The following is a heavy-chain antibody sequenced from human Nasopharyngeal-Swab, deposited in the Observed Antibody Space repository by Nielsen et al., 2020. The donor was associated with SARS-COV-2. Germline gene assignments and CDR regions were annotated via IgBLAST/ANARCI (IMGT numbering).Heavy chain of an antibody. V-gene: IGHV4-4*02. J-gene: IGHJ4*02. CDR2: IYHSGST. Sequence: SETLSLTCAVPGGSISSSNWWSWVRQPPGKGREWIGEIYHSGSTNYNPSLKSRVTISVDKSKNQFSLKLSSVTAADTAVYYCARAGPPYCSGGSCYYFDYWGQGTLVTVSS. CDR3: ARAGPPYCSGGSCYYFDY. D-gene: IGHD2-15*01. CDR1: GGSISSSNW.